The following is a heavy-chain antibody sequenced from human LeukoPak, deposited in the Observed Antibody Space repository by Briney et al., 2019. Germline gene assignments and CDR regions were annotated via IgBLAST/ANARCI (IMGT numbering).Heavy chain of an antibody. V-gene: IGHV4-59*08. Sequence: PSETLSLTCTVSGGSISSYYWSWIRQPPGKGLEWIGYIYYSGSTNYNPSLKSRVTISVDTSKNQFSLKLSSVTAADTAVYYCARGMVITSDAFDIWGQGTMVTVSS. CDR2: IYYSGST. CDR3: ARGMVITSDAFDI. CDR1: GGSISSYY. D-gene: IGHD3-22*01. J-gene: IGHJ3*02.